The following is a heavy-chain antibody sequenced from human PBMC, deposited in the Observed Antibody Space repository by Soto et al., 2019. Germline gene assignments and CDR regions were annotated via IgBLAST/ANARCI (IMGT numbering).Heavy chain of an antibody. Sequence: QVQLVESGGGVVQPGRSLRLSCAASGFSFSAFGMHWVRQAPGKGLEWVGVISYDGRNEYYADSVRGRFTVSRDNSKSTPYLQMNSLGADETAVYYWAKSFTTSGESNGRGVLIENWGPGTLVIVSS. CDR2: ISYDGRNE. CDR3: AKSFTTSGESNGRGVLIEN. V-gene: IGHV3-30*18. CDR1: GFSFSAFG. J-gene: IGHJ4*02. D-gene: IGHD2-8*01.